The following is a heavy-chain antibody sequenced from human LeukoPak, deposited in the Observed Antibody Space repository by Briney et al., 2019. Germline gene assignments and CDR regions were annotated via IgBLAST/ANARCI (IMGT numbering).Heavy chain of an antibody. Sequence: SETLSLTCTVSGGSISSSSYYWGWIRQPPGKGLEWIGSIYYSGSTYYNPSLKSRVTISVDTSKNQFSLKLSSVTAADTAVYYCARQGGRVIPTWRTTDFDYWGQGTLVTVSS. CDR1: GGSISSSSYY. CDR2: IYYSGST. CDR3: ARQGGRVIPTWRTTDFDY. J-gene: IGHJ4*02. V-gene: IGHV4-39*01. D-gene: IGHD1-26*01.